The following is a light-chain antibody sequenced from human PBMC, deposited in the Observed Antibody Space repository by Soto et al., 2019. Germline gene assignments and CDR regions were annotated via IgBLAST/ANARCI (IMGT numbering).Light chain of an antibody. CDR3: QQYGSSPT. CDR2: GAS. V-gene: IGKV3-20*01. CDR1: QSVRNSY. Sequence: EIVLTHSPGTLSLSPGERATISCRASQSVRNSYLAWYQQRPGQSPSLLIYGASSRATDIPDRFSGSGSGTDFTLTISRLEPEDFAVYYCQQYGSSPTFGGGTKVEI. J-gene: IGKJ4*01.